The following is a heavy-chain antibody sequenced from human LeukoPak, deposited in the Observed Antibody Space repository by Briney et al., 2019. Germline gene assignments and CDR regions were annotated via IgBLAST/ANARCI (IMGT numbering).Heavy chain of an antibody. Sequence: ASVKVSCKASGYTFTSYGISWVRQAPGQGLEWMGWISAYNGNTNYAQKLQGRVTMTTDTSTSTAYMELRSLRSDDTAVYYCARGSIVDDFWSGPMWNWGQGTLVTVSS. J-gene: IGHJ4*02. CDR2: ISAYNGNT. D-gene: IGHD3-3*01. CDR3: ARGSIVDDFWSGPMWN. V-gene: IGHV1-18*01. CDR1: GYTFTSYG.